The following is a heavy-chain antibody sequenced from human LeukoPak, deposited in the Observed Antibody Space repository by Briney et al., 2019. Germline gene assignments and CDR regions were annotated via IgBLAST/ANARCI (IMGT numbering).Heavy chain of an antibody. Sequence: GESLQISCKGSGYSFTSYWIGWVRQMPGKGLEWMGIIYPGDSDTRYSPSFQGQVTISADKSISTAYLQWSSLKASDTAMYYCARIGYSSGWYSVYYFDYWGQGTPVTVSS. V-gene: IGHV5-51*01. CDR2: IYPGDSDT. CDR3: ARIGYSSGWYSVYYFDY. D-gene: IGHD6-19*01. CDR1: GYSFTSYW. J-gene: IGHJ4*02.